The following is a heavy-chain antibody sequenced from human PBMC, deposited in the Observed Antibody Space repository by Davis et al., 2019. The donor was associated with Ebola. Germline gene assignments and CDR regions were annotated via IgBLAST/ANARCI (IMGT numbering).Heavy chain of an antibody. V-gene: IGHV4-59*04. CDR1: GFTVSSNY. Sequence: MPGGSLRLSCAASGFTVSSNYMSWVRQPPGKGLEWIGGIYYSGSTYYNPSLKSRVTMSVDTSKNQFSLQLRSVTAADTAVYYCARDYYDSSGYLWYFELWGRGTLVTVSS. D-gene: IGHD3-22*01. CDR2: IYYSGST. CDR3: ARDYYDSSGYLWYFEL. J-gene: IGHJ2*01.